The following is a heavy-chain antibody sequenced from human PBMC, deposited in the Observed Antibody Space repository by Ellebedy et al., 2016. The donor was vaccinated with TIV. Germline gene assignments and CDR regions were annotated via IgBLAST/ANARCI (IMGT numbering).Heavy chain of an antibody. D-gene: IGHD6-19*01. CDR1: GGSINTRNSS. CDR3: AASAEVPGWIEN. J-gene: IGHJ4*02. CDR2: IYYNGST. Sequence: MPGGSLRLSCTVSGGSINTRNSSWGWIRQPPGKGLEWIATIYYNGSTHYAPSLKSRVTISVDTPKNHFSLRLNSVTATDTSVYYGAASAEVPGWIENWGQGILVTVAS. V-gene: IGHV4-39*02.